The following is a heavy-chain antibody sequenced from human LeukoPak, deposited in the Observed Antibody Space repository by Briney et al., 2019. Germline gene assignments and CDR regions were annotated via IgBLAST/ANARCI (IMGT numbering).Heavy chain of an antibody. CDR1: GFTFSSYS. D-gene: IGHD6-19*01. CDR3: ARDSSAVAGRWAYDWFDP. J-gene: IGHJ5*02. CDR2: ISSSSSYI. Sequence: PGGSLRLSCAASGFTFSSYSMNWVRQAPGKGLEWVSSISSSSSYIYYADSVKGRFTISRDNAKNSLYLQMNSLRAEDTAVYYCARDSSAVAGRWAYDWFDPWGQGTLVTVSS. V-gene: IGHV3-21*01.